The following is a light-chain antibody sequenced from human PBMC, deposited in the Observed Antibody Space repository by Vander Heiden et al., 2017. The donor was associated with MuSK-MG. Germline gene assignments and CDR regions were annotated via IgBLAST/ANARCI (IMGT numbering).Light chain of an antibody. J-gene: IGLJ2*01. Sequence: QSALTQPASVSGSPGQSIAISCTGPSSDIGGYNYVCWYQQYPGKAPNLMIYDVSNRPSGISYRFSGSKSGNTASLTISGLQAEDEADYYCSAYTISDTLVFGGGTKLTVL. CDR2: DVS. CDR1: SSDIGGYNY. V-gene: IGLV2-14*01. CDR3: SAYTISDTLV.